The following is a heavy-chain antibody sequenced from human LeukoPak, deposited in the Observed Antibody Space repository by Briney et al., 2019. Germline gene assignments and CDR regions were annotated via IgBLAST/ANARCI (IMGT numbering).Heavy chain of an antibody. CDR3: ARGSCSGGSCYYFDY. Sequence: SETLSLTCTVSGGSISSYYWSWIRQPAGKGLEWIGRIYTSGSTNYNPSLKSRVTMSEDTSKNQFSLKLSSVTAADTAVYYCARGSCSGGSCYYFDYWGQGTLVTVSS. CDR2: IYTSGST. V-gene: IGHV4-4*07. D-gene: IGHD2-15*01. CDR1: GGSISSYY. J-gene: IGHJ4*02.